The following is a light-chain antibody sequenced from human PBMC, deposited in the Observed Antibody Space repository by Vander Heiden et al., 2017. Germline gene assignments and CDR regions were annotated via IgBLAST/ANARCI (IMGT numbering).Light chain of an antibody. Sequence: EIVLTQSPGTLSLSTGERANLSCRASQSVTSSSLAWYQQKPGQAPRLLIYGASYRATGIPNRFSGSGSGTDFTLTISRLEPEDFAVYYWQQDAHSRTFGQGTKVEVK. CDR3: QQDAHSRT. J-gene: IGKJ1*01. V-gene: IGKV3-20*01. CDR2: GAS. CDR1: QSVTSSS.